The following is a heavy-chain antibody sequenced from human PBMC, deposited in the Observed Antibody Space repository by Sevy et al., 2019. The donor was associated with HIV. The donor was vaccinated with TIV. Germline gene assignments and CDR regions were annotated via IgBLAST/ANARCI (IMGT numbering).Heavy chain of an antibody. CDR1: DGSFSGYY. Sequence: SETLSLTCAVHDGSFSGYYWNWIRQLPGKGLEWIGEINESGITYYNPSLKSRVTISVDTSKKQFSLKLNSVTAVDSAVYFFARSPPVLVVPGAPSWVGPLGQGTLVNVSS. CDR3: ARSPPVLVVPGAPSWVGP. CDR2: INESGIT. V-gene: IGHV4-34*01. D-gene: IGHD2-2*01. J-gene: IGHJ5*01.